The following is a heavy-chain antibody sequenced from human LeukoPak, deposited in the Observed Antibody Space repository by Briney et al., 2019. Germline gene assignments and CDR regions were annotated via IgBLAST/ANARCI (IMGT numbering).Heavy chain of an antibody. J-gene: IGHJ4*02. CDR3: AREGGYDPFEY. CDR2: IDADGSSA. Sequence: GGSLRLSCAASGITFSYYWMHWVRQAPGKGLVWVSRIDADGSSATYADSVKGRFTISRDNAKNTLYLQMNSLRAEDTAVYCCAREGGYDPFEYWGQGTLVTVSS. CDR1: GITFSYYW. D-gene: IGHD5-12*01. V-gene: IGHV3-74*01.